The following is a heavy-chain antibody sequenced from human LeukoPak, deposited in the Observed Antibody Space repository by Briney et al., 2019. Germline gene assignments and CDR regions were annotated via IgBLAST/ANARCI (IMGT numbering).Heavy chain of an antibody. J-gene: IGHJ4*02. CDR2: IIPIFGTA. D-gene: IGHD3-22*01. CDR1: GGTSSSYA. V-gene: IGHV1-69*05. Sequence: GSSVKVSCKASGGTSSSYAISWVRQAPGQGLEWMGGIIPIFGTANYAQKFQGRVTITTDESTSTAYMELSSLRSEDTAVYHCARDGRSTGYYYPSFDYWGQGTLVTVSS. CDR3: ARDGRSTGYYYPSFDY.